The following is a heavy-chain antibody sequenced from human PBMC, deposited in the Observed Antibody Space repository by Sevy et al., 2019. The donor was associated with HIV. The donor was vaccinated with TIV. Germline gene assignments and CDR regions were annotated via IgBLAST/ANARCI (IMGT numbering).Heavy chain of an antibody. Sequence: GGSLRLSCAASGFTFSSYSMNWVRQAPGTGLEWLSYIDSSSSNRYYAESVKGRFTVSRDNAKKSLYVQMNSLRGEDTAVYYCAREGGYTDQGMDVWGQWTTVTVSS. J-gene: IGHJ6*02. V-gene: IGHV3-48*01. CDR1: GFTFSSYS. D-gene: IGHD5-12*01. CDR3: AREGGYTDQGMDV. CDR2: IDSSSSNR.